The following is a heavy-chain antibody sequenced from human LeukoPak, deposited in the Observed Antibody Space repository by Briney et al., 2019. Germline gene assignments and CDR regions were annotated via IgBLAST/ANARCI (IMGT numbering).Heavy chain of an antibody. CDR3: ARAFYDSSGPGFDY. D-gene: IGHD3-22*01. J-gene: IGHJ4*02. CDR1: GYTFTSYD. V-gene: IGHV1-2*02. CDR2: INPNSGGT. Sequence: ASVKVSCKASGYTFTSYDINWVRQATGQGLEWMGWINPNSGGTNYAQKFQGRVTMTRDTSISTAYMELSRLRSDDTAVYYCARAFYDSSGPGFDYWGQGTLVTVSS.